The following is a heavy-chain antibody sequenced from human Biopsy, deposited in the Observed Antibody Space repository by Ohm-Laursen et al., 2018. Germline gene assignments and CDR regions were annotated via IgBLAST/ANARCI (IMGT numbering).Heavy chain of an antibody. CDR2: VYYTGST. Sequence: SETLSLTCTVSGDSIRCYYWSWIRQPPGKGLEWIGYVYYTGSTDYNPSLQSRVTISVDTSKNHFSLRLRAVTPADTAIYYCARDRGYYSDRTVPGYFDLWGRGTLVTVSS. D-gene: IGHD3-22*01. CDR3: ARDRGYYSDRTVPGYFDL. CDR1: GDSIRCYY. J-gene: IGHJ2*01. V-gene: IGHV4-59*01.